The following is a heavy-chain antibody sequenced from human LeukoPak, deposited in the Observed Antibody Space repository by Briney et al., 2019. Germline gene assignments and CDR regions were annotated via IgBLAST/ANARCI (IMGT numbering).Heavy chain of an antibody. CDR3: AKDKAHSYDSSGYYYFPDAFDI. J-gene: IGHJ3*02. Sequence: PGGSLRLSCAASGFTFSSYAMSGVRQAPGKGLEWVSAISGSGGSTYYADSVKGRFTISRDNSKNTLYLQMNSLRAEDTAVYYCAKDKAHSYDSSGYYYFPDAFDIWGQGTMVTVSS. CDR2: ISGSGGST. V-gene: IGHV3-23*01. D-gene: IGHD3-22*01. CDR1: GFTFSSYA.